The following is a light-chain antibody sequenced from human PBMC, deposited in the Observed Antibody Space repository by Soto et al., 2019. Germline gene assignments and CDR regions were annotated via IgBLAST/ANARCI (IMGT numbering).Light chain of an antibody. Sequence: DIQMTQYHSSLSASVGDGFTMTCRASQSIGTSLNWCQQKPGKAPKLLVSAASTLQSGVPSRFSGSGSGTEFTLTISSLQPDDFANYYCQQYNSYSTFGQGTKVDI. V-gene: IGKV1-5*01. CDR3: QQYNSYST. CDR2: AAS. J-gene: IGKJ1*01. CDR1: QSIGTS.